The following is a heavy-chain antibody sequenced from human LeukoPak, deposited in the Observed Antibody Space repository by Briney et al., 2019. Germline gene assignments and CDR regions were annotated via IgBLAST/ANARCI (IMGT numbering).Heavy chain of an antibody. Sequence: ASVKVSCKASGYTFTSYGISWVRQAPGQGLECMGWISAYNGNTNYAQKLQGRVTMTTDTSTTTAYMELRSLRSDDTAVYYCARDRDSYDSSALGYWGQGTLVTVSS. CDR1: GYTFTSYG. CDR3: ARDRDSYDSSALGY. V-gene: IGHV1-18*01. D-gene: IGHD3-22*01. J-gene: IGHJ4*02. CDR2: ISAYNGNT.